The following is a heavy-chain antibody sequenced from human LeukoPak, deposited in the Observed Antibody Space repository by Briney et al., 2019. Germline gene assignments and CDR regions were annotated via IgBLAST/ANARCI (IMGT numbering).Heavy chain of an antibody. CDR3: AKEVAFGAGAYDV. J-gene: IGHJ3*01. Sequence: GGSLRLSCAASGFAFNSYVIHWVRQAPGKGLEWVAIIWFDGSHEDYVDSVRGRFTISRDNSRNTMYLQMNSLRVEDAALYFCAKEVAFGAGAYDVWGQGTRVTVSS. CDR1: GFAFNSYV. D-gene: IGHD3-10*01. V-gene: IGHV3-33*06. CDR2: IWFDGSHE.